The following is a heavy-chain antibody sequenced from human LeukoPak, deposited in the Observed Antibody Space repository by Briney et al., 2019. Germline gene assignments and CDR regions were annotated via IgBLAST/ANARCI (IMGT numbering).Heavy chain of an antibody. J-gene: IGHJ6*02. Sequence: GGSLRLSCAASGFTFGNYAMSWVRQAPGKGVEWVSGITGDTYYADSVKGRFTISRDDAKNSMYLQLNSLRAEDTAVYYSARDGVWGQGTTVTVSS. V-gene: IGHV3-23*01. CDR2: ITGDT. CDR1: GFTFGNYA. CDR3: ARDGV.